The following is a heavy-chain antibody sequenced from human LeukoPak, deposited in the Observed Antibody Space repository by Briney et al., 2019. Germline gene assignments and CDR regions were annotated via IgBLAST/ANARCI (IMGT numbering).Heavy chain of an antibody. J-gene: IGHJ4*02. D-gene: IGHD6-13*01. Sequence: GGSLRLSCAASGFTFSSYSMNWVRQAPGKGLEWVSYISSSSSTIYYADSVKGRFTISRDNAKNSLFLQMNSLRAEDTAVYYCASGQLAPTFDYWGQGTLVTVSS. CDR3: ASGQLAPTFDY. CDR1: GFTFSSYS. CDR2: ISSSSSTI. V-gene: IGHV3-48*04.